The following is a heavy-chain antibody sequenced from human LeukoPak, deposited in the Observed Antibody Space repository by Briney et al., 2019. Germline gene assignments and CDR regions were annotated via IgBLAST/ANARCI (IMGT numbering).Heavy chain of an antibody. CDR2: IRSDGSNK. V-gene: IGHV3-30*02. J-gene: IGHJ6*03. Sequence: GGSLRLSCAASGFTFSSYGMHWVRQAPGTGLEWVAFIRSDGSNKNYADSVKGRFTISRDNAKNSLFLQMNSLRAEDTAVYYCARVLRYCSGGNCYSGGLGYMDVWGKGTTVTISS. CDR3: ARVLRYCSGGNCYSGGLGYMDV. D-gene: IGHD2-15*01. CDR1: GFTFSSYG.